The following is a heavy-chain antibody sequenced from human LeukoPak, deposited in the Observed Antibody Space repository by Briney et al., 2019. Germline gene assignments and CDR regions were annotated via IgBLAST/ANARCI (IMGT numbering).Heavy chain of an antibody. CDR1: GSSLSGLS. CDR2: FHPEDDEI. CDR3: ARLTEEWDY. V-gene: IGHV1-24*01. D-gene: IGHD1-14*01. J-gene: IGHJ4*02. Sequence: GASVKVSCTVSGSSLSGLSMHWVRHSPPKGLEWLGGFHPEDDEIIYAQNFQGRVTMTEDTSTDTAYMEVRSLRSDDTAVYYCARLTEEWDYWGQGTLVTVSS.